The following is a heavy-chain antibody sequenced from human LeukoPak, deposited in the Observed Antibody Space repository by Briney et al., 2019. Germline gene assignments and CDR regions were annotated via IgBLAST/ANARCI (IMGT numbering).Heavy chain of an antibody. J-gene: IGHJ4*02. D-gene: IGHD3-3*01. V-gene: IGHV3-15*01. CDR2: IKSKTDGGTT. CDR3: TTVPFTIFGVVTNDY. Sequence: GGSLRLSXAASGFTFSNAWMSWVRQAPGKGLEWVGRIKSKTDGGTTDYAAPVKGRFTISRDDSKNTLYLQVNSLKTEDTAVYYCTTVPFTIFGVVTNDYWGQGTLVTVSS. CDR1: GFTFSNAW.